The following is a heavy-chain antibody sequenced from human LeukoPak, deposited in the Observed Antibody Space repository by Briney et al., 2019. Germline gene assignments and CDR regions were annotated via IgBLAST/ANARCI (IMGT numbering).Heavy chain of an antibody. CDR2: ISGSGGST. V-gene: IGHV3-23*01. Sequence: GGSLRLSCAASGFTFSSYAMSWVRQAPGKGLEWVSAISGSGGSTNYADSVKGRFTISRDNSKNTLYLQMNSLRAEDTAVYYCAKDRASGSGSYSYRGFDYWGQGTLVTVSS. D-gene: IGHD6-19*01. CDR3: AKDRASGSGSYSYRGFDY. J-gene: IGHJ4*02. CDR1: GFTFSSYA.